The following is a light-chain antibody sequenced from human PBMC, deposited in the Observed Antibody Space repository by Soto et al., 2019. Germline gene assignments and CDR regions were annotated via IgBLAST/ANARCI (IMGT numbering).Light chain of an antibody. Sequence: IQMTQSPSSVSASVGDRVTMTCRASQGVGGWLAWYQQKPGKVPKLLIYATSSLESGVPSRFSGSGSGTEFTLTISSLQPDDFATYYCQQYNSYWTFGQGTKVDIK. CDR2: ATS. CDR1: QGVGGW. CDR3: QQYNSYWT. V-gene: IGKV1D-16*01. J-gene: IGKJ1*01.